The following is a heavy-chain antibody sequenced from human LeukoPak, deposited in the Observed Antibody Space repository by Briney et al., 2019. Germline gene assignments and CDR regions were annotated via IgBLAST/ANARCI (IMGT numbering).Heavy chain of an antibody. J-gene: IGHJ4*02. V-gene: IGHV3-9*01. D-gene: IGHD3-10*01. CDR3: AKARIPYGSGSYPPDY. CDR2: ISWNSGSI. Sequence: QSGRSLRLSCAASGYTFDDYAMHWVRQAPGKGLEWVSAISWNSGSIDYADSVKGRFTISRDNAKNSLYLQMDSLRAEDTALYYCAKARIPYGSGSYPPDYWGQGTLVTVSS. CDR1: GYTFDDYA.